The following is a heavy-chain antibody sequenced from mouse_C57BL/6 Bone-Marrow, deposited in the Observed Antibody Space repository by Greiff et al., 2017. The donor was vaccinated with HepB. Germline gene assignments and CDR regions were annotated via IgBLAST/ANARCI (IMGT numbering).Heavy chain of an antibody. CDR2: IDPENGDT. Sequence: EVQRVESGAELVRPGASVKLSCTASGFNIKDDYMHWVKQRPEQGLEWIGWIDPENGDTKYASKLQGKATITADTTSNTAYLLLSSLTSEDTTVYYCTTWGDGYAMDYWVQGTSVTVSS. CDR3: TTWGDGYAMDY. V-gene: IGHV14-4*01. CDR1: GFNIKDDY. D-gene: IGHD1-1*01. J-gene: IGHJ4*01.